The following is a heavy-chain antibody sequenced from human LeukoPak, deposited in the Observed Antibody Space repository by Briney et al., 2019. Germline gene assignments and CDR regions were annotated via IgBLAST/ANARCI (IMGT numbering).Heavy chain of an antibody. CDR3: AGLDFGQDY. CDR2: IKQDGSEK. J-gene: IGHJ4*02. D-gene: IGHD3/OR15-3a*01. Sequence: GGSLRLSCAASGFTFSSYWMTWVRQAPGKGLEWVANIKQDGSEKYYVDSVKGRFTISRDNAKKTLYLQMNSLRAEDTAMYYCAGLDFGQDYWGQGTLVTVSS. CDR1: GFTFSSYW. V-gene: IGHV3-7*01.